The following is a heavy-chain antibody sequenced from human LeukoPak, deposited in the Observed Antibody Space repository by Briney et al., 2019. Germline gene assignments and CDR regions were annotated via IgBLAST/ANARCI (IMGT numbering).Heavy chain of an antibody. D-gene: IGHD5-12*01. CDR3: ARDLGSGYSGYVPFDY. CDR2: ISSSSSYT. Sequence: GGSLRLSCAASGFTFSDYYMSWIRQAPGKGLEWVSYISSSSSYTNYADSVKGRFTISRDNAKNSLHLQMNSLRAEDTAVYYCARDLGSGYSGYVPFDYWGQGTLVTVSS. J-gene: IGHJ4*02. V-gene: IGHV3-11*06. CDR1: GFTFSDYY.